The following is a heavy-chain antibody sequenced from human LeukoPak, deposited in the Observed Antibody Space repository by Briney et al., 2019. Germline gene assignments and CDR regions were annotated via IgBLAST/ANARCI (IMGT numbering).Heavy chain of an antibody. CDR2: IYTSGRT. V-gene: IGHV4-4*09. J-gene: IGHJ4*02. CDR3: ARLIWELRGGQLTFFFDY. D-gene: IGHD1-26*01. Sequence: SETLSLTCTVSGGSDRSYYWTWIRQPPGKGLEWIGYIYTSGRTNYNPYRKSRVTVTGDTSKNQFSLKLTSVTAADTAVYYCARLIWELRGGQLTFFFDYWGQGTLVTVSS. CDR1: GGSDRSYY.